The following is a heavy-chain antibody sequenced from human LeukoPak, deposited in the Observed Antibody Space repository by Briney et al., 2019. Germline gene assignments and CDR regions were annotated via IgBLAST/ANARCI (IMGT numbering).Heavy chain of an antibody. CDR2: IYYSGST. Sequence: PSQTLSLTCTVSGGSISSGDYYWSWIRRPPGKGLEWIVYIYYSGSTYYNPSLKSRVTISVDTSKNQFSLKLSSVTAADTAVYYCARDPDWYCSGGSCYPSAWGQGTLVTVSS. J-gene: IGHJ5*02. CDR1: GGSISSGDYY. D-gene: IGHD2-15*01. CDR3: ARDPDWYCSGGSCYPSA. V-gene: IGHV4-30-4*01.